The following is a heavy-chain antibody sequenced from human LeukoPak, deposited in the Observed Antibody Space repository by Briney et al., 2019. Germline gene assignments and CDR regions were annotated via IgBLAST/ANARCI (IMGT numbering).Heavy chain of an antibody. V-gene: IGHV4-4*02. CDR3: ARDLHGGNSFTSDWYFDP. CDR1: GGSISISNSNW. CDR2: ISHNGST. D-gene: IGHD4-23*01. Sequence: PSETLSLTCAVSGGSISISNSNWWSWVRQPPGKGLEWIGEISHNGSTNYNPSLKSRVTISVDKSKNQFSLRSSSVTAADTAVYYCARDLHGGNSFTSDWYFDPWGRGTLVTVSS. J-gene: IGHJ2*01.